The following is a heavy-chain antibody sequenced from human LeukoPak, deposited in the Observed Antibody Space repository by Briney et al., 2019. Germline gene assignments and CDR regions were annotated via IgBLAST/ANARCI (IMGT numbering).Heavy chain of an antibody. CDR2: IYYSGTT. D-gene: IGHD2-2*01. CDR1: GGSIYTYY. J-gene: IGHJ6*02. V-gene: IGHV4-59*08. CDR3: ARSNVVIPSITKGYYYYAMDV. Sequence: SETLSLTCAVPGGSIYTYYWSWIRQPPGKGLEWIGYIYYSGTTNCNPSLKSRVTISVDTSQNQFSLKLSSVTAADTAVYYCARSNVVIPSITKGYYYYAMDVWGQGTTVTVSS.